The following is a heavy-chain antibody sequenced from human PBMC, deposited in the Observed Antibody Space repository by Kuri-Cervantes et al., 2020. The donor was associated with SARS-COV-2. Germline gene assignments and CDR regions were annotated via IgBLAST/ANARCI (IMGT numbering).Heavy chain of an antibody. V-gene: IGHV4-4*02. J-gene: IGHJ6*02. Sequence: GFTFSSYSMNWVRQPPGKGLEWIGDIYHSGSTNYNPSLKSRVTISVDKSKNQFSLKLSSLTAADTAVYYCARVGCSSTSCYSYYYYGMDVWGHGTTVTVSS. D-gene: IGHD2-2*01. CDR1: GFTFSSYS. CDR3: ARVGCSSTSCYSYYYYGMDV. CDR2: IYHSGST.